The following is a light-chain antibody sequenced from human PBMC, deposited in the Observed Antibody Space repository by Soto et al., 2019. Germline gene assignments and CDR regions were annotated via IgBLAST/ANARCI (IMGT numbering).Light chain of an antibody. CDR3: QQYNSYSWT. J-gene: IGKJ1*01. CDR2: DAS. CDR1: QSISSW. V-gene: IGKV1-5*01. Sequence: DIQMTQSPSTLSASVGDRVTITCRSSQSISSWLAWYQQKPGKAPKLLIYDASSLESGVPSRFSSSGSGTEFTLTISSMQPDDFANYYCQQYNSYSWTFGQGTKVDIK.